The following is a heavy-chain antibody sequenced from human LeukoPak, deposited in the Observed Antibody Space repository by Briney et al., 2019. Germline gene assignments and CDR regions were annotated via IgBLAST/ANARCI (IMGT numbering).Heavy chain of an antibody. CDR2: IIPIFGTA. V-gene: IGHV1-69*13. J-gene: IGHJ4*02. CDR1: GGTFSSYA. Sequence: EASVKVSCKASGGTFSSYAISWVRQAPGQGLEWMGGIIPIFGTANYAQKFQGRVTITADESTSTAYMELSSLRSEDTAVYYCARRQKSAAGPFDYWGQGTLVTVSS. D-gene: IGHD6-13*01. CDR3: ARRQKSAAGPFDY.